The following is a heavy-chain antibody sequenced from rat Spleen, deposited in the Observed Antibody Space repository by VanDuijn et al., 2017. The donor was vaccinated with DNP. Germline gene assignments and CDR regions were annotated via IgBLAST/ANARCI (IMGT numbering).Heavy chain of an antibody. CDR1: GFTFSDYN. V-gene: IGHV5S23*01. CDR3: ARGDYGSNRYAIDA. J-gene: IGHJ4*01. Sequence: EVQLLESGGGLVQPGRSLKLSCAASGFTFSDYNMAWVRQAPKKGLEWVASITSSGGYTYYPDSVKGRFTVPRDNGKNTLYLQMNSLRSEDTATYYCARGDYGSNRYAIDAWGQGTSVTVSS. D-gene: IGHD1-4*01. CDR2: ITSSGGYT.